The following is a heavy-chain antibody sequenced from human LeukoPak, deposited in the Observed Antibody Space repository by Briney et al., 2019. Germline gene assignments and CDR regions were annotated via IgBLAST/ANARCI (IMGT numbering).Heavy chain of an antibody. V-gene: IGHV3-53*01. J-gene: IGHJ1*01. CDR1: GFTVKTNS. Sequence: GGSLRLSCVASGFTVKTNSMSWVRQAPGKGLEWVSVIYTGGSTYYADSVNGRFTISRDNSKNTLYLQMTSLTAEDTAVYYCASAREYCFSSECYDYFQHWGQGTLVSVSS. D-gene: IGHD2-15*01. CDR2: IYTGGST. CDR3: ASAREYCFSSECYDYFQH.